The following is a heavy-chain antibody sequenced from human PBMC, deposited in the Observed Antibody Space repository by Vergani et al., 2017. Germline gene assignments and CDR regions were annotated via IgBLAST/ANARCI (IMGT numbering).Heavy chain of an antibody. J-gene: IGHJ6*02. V-gene: IGHV1-18*04. D-gene: IGHD2-2*01. Sequence: QVQLVQSGAEVKKPGASVKVSCKASGYTFTSYGISWVRQAPGQGLEWMGWSSAYNGNTNYAQKPQGRVTMTTDTSTSTAYMELRSLRSDDTAVYYCARDPDIVVVPAAPYYYYYYGMDVWGQGTTVTVSS. CDR2: SSAYNGNT. CDR3: ARDPDIVVVPAAPYYYYYYGMDV. CDR1: GYTFTSYG.